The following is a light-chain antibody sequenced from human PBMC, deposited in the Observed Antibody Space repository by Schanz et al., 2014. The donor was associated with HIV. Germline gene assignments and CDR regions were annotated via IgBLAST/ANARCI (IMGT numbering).Light chain of an antibody. Sequence: QSALTQPASVSGSPGQSITIPCTGTSSDVGGYNYVSWYQQHPGKAPKLMIYEATKRPSGVPDRFSGSKSGNTASLTISGLQAEDEADYYCSSYTSSSTVVFGGGTKLTVL. CDR2: EAT. CDR3: SSYTSSSTVV. CDR1: SSDVGGYNY. V-gene: IGLV2-14*01. J-gene: IGLJ2*01.